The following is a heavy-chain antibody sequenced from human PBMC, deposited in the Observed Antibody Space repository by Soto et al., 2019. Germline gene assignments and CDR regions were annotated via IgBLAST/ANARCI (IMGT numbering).Heavy chain of an antibody. D-gene: IGHD3-22*01. CDR1: GFTFSNAW. J-gene: IGHJ6*02. V-gene: IGHV3-15*01. CDR2: IKSKTDGGTT. Sequence: PRLSCAASGFTFSNAWMSWVRQAPGKGLEWXGRIKSKTDGGTTDYAAPVKGRFTISRDDSKNTLYLQMNSLKTEDTAVYYCTTEFASIYYDSSGYPPDYYYGMDVWGQGTTVTVSS. CDR3: TTEFASIYYDSSGYPPDYYYGMDV.